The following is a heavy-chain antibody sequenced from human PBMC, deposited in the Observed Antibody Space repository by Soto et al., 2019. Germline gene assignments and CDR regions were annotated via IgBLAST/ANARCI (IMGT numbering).Heavy chain of an antibody. Sequence: EVQLVESGGGVVQPGGSLKLSCAASGFIFSASAMHWVRQAPGKGLEWVGHVRGKPNSYATVYTASVKGRFTISRDDSKNTAYLQMNSLKSEDTAMYDCTRRDDFLYGYAFDNWGPGTLVTVSS. CDR3: TRRDDFLYGYAFDN. V-gene: IGHV3-73*01. CDR1: GFIFSASA. CDR2: VRGKPNSYAT. J-gene: IGHJ4*02. D-gene: IGHD3-3*01.